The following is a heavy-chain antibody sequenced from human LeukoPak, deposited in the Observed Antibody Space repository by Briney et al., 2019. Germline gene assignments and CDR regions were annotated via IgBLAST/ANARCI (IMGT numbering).Heavy chain of an antibody. Sequence: GGSMTLSCAASGFTFSSYWMSWVRQAPGKGLVWVSRINSEGSSTSYADSVRGRFSISRDNAKNTLYLQMNSLRAEDTAVYYCARGLSGYASSLGYWGQGTLVTVSA. J-gene: IGHJ4*02. CDR1: GFTFSSYW. CDR3: ARGLSGYASSLGY. D-gene: IGHD6-6*01. CDR2: INSEGSST. V-gene: IGHV3-74*01.